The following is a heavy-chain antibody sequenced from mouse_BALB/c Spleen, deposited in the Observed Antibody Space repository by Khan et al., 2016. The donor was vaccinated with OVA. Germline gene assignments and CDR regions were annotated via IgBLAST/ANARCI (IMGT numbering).Heavy chain of an antibody. CDR3: ARTARIKY. CDR2: ISYSGST. D-gene: IGHD1-2*01. J-gene: IGHJ2*01. CDR1: GYSITSGYG. V-gene: IGHV3-2*02. Sequence: EVELVESGPGLVKPSQSLSLTCTVTGYSITSGYGWNWIRQFPGNKLEWMGYISYSGSTNYNPSFKSRISITRDTSKNQSFLQLNSVTTEDTATYYCARTARIKYWGQGTTLTVSS.